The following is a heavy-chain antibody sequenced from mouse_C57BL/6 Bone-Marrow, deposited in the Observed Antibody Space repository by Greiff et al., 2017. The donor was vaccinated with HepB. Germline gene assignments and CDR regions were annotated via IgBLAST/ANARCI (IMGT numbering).Heavy chain of an antibody. J-gene: IGHJ2*01. CDR1: GFTFSSYG. CDR3: ARHKGSYFDY. D-gene: IGHD3-3*01. V-gene: IGHV5-6*01. CDR2: ISSGGSYT. Sequence: EVKLVESGGDLVKPGGSLNLSCAASGFTFSSYGLSWVRQTPDKRLEWVATISSGGSYTYYPDSVKGRFTISRDNAKNTLYLQMSSLKSEDTAMYYCARHKGSYFDYWGQGTTLTVSS.